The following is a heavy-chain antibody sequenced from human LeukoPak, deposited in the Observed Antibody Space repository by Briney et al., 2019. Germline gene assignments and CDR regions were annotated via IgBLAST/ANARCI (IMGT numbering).Heavy chain of an antibody. CDR3: ARRHLGYCSGGSCSTMYYGMDV. J-gene: IGHJ6*02. D-gene: IGHD2-15*01. CDR1: GFTFSSYW. CDR2: IYYSGST. V-gene: IGHV4-39*01. Sequence: PGGSLRLSCAASGFTFSSYWMHWVRQAPGKGLEWIGSIYYSGSTYYNPSLKSRVTISVDTSKNQFSLKLSSVTAADTAVYYCARRHLGYCSGGSCSTMYYGMDVWGQGTTVTVSS.